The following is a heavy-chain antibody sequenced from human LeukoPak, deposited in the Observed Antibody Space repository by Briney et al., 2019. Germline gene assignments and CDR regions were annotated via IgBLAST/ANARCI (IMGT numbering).Heavy chain of an antibody. CDR3: ARRLNDGYSYGCFDY. J-gene: IGHJ4*02. CDR2: IYYSGIT. CDR1: GVSISSSSYY. V-gene: IGHV4-39*01. Sequence: NSSETLSLTCTVSGVSISSSSYYWGWIRQPPGKGLEGIGSIYYSGITYYNPSLESRLTISVDTSKHQFPMTLSSVTAADTAVYSCARRLNDGYSYGCFDYWGQGTLVTVSS. D-gene: IGHD5-18*01.